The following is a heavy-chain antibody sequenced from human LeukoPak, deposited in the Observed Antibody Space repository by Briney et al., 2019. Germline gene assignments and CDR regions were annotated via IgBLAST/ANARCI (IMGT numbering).Heavy chain of an antibody. CDR1: GFTFSSCG. Sequence: SGGSLRLSCAASGFTFSSCGMHWVRQAPGKGLEWVAFIRYDGRTKYYADSVKGRFTISRENSKKTLYLQMNSLRAEDKADYYCAKGPIYDILTGWRKTHNAFDIWGQGTMVTVSS. D-gene: IGHD3-9*01. V-gene: IGHV3-30*02. CDR2: IRYDGRTK. J-gene: IGHJ3*02. CDR3: AKGPIYDILTGWRKTHNAFDI.